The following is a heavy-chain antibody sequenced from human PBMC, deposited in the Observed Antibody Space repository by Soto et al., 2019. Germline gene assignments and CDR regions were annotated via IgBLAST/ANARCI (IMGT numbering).Heavy chain of an antibody. CDR1: GFTFSSYA. D-gene: IGHD2-2*01. J-gene: IGHJ5*02. CDR3: ARESAALNWFDP. V-gene: IGHV3-30-3*01. Sequence: GGALRVSCAASGFTFSSYAMHWVRQAPGKGLEWVAVISYDGSNKYYADSVKGRFTISRDNAKNSLYLQMNSLRDEDTAVYYCARESAALNWFDPWGQGTLVTVSS. CDR2: ISYDGSNK.